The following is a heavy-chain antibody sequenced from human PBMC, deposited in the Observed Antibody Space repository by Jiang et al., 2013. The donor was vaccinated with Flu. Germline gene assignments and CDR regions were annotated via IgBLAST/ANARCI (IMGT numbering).Heavy chain of an antibody. CDR2: IYDSGST. Sequence: EWIGRIYDSGSTSYNPSLKSRVTMSVDTSKNQFSLRLSSVTAADTAVYYCAATTRHYFDSWGQGTLVTVSS. D-gene: IGHD1-26*01. CDR3: AATTRHYFDS. V-gene: IGHV4-4*07. J-gene: IGHJ4*02.